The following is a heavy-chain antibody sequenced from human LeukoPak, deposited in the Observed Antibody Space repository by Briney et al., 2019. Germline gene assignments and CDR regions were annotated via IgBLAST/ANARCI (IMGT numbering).Heavy chain of an antibody. CDR2: TYYSGST. CDR1: GGSISSYY. Sequence: SETLSLTCTVSGGSISSYYWSWIRQPPGKGLEWIGYTYYSGSTNYNPSLKSRVTISVDTSKNQFSLKLSSVTAADTAVYYCARLMTRVTTLSPWGQGTLVTVSS. CDR3: ARLMTRVTTLSP. J-gene: IGHJ5*02. D-gene: IGHD4-17*01. V-gene: IGHV4-59*01.